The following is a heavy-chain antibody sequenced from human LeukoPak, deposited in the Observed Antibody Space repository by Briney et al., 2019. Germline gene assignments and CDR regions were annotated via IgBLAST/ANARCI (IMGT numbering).Heavy chain of an antibody. D-gene: IGHD3-22*01. V-gene: IGHV2-5*02. CDR2: IYWDDDK. CDR3: AHTDDSSGWSSSGAFDI. CDR1: GFSLSTSGVG. Sequence: SGPTLVKPTQTLTLTCTFSGFSLSTSGVGVGWIRQPPGKALEWLALIYWDDDKRYSPSLKSRLTITKDTSKNQVVLTMTNMDPVDTATYYCAHTDDSSGWSSSGAFDIWGQGTMVTVSS. J-gene: IGHJ3*02.